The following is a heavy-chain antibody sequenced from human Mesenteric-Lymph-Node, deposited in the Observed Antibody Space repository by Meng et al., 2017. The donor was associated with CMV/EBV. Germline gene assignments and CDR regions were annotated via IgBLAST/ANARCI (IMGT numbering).Heavy chain of an antibody. D-gene: IGHD3-22*01. CDR3: ARDRASMIEVIIPGRDGMDV. V-gene: IGHV1-2*02. CDR2: IYPNTGGI. CDR1: GYTFTGYY. Sequence: ASVKVSCKASGYTFTGYYMHWVRQAPGQGLEWMGWIYPNTGGINYAQNFQGRVTMTRDTSISTAYMELSRLRSDDTAVYYCARDRASMIEVIIPGRDGMDVWGQGTTVTVSS. J-gene: IGHJ6*02.